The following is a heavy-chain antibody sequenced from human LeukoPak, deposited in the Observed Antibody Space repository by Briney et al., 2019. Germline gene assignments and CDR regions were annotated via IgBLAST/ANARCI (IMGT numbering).Heavy chain of an antibody. CDR3: ARRDYYDSTGYWDS. Sequence: SETLSLTCVVSGGSISGSKWWSWVRQPPGRGLQWIGEIHHSGSTHDNPSLKSRVTMLVDKSKNQFSLRLSSATAADTAVYYCARRDYYDSTGYWDSWGQGTLVTVSS. J-gene: IGHJ4*02. D-gene: IGHD3-22*01. CDR2: IHHSGST. CDR1: GGSISGSKW. V-gene: IGHV4-4*02.